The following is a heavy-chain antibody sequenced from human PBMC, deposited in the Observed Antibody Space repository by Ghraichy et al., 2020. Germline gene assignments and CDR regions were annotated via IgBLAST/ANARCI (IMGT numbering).Heavy chain of an antibody. J-gene: IGHJ4*02. V-gene: IGHV3-7*01. D-gene: IGHD3-22*01. CDR3: ARGPARDSSGYIPY. Sequence: GESLNISCAASGFTLNKYWMSWVRQAPGKGLEWVANIKQEGSEKNYVDSVKGRFTISRDNAKNSLYLQMNSLRAEDTAVYYCARGPARDSSGYIPYWGQGTLVVVSS. CDR2: IKQEGSEK. CDR1: GFTLNKYW.